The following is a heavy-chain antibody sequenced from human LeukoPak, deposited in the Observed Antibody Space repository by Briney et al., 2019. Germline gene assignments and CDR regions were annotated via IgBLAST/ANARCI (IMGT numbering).Heavy chain of an antibody. V-gene: IGHV1-69-2*01. J-gene: IGHJ5*02. CDR2: VDPEDGET. CDR1: GYTFTDYY. D-gene: IGHD3-22*01. CDR3: ATDLSHLSGYHHNWFDP. Sequence: ASVKVSCKVSGYTFTDYYMQWVQQAPGKGLEWMGLVDPEDGETIYAEKFQGRVTITADTSTDTAYMELSSLRSEDTAVYYCATDLSHLSGYHHNWFDPWGQGTLVTVSS.